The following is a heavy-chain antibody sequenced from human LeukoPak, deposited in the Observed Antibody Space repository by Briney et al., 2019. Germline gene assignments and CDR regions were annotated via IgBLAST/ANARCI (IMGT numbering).Heavy chain of an antibody. J-gene: IGHJ6*02. CDR3: ARRGAARRYDGLDV. CDR1: GGSVSSNIYY. V-gene: IGHV4-61*01. D-gene: IGHD6-6*01. Sequence: SETLSLTCTVSGGSVSSNIYYWNWIRQPPGKGLEWIGYIYYSGSTNYNPSLKSRVTLSLDTSKNQFSLSLTSVTAADTAVYYCARRGAARRYDGLDVWGQGTTVTVSS. CDR2: IYYSGST.